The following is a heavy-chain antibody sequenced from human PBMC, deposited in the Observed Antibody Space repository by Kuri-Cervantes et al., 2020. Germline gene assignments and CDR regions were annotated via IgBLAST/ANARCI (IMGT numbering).Heavy chain of an antibody. V-gene: IGHV4-34*01. CDR3: ASILRIAAAVLDMDV. CDR1: GGSFSGYY. Sequence: SETLSLTCAVYGGSFSGYYWSWIRQPPGKGLEWIGEINHSGSINYNPSLKSRVTISVDTSKNQFSLKLSSVTAADTAVYYCASILRIAAAVLDMDVWGKGTTGTVSS. J-gene: IGHJ6*03. CDR2: INHSGSI. D-gene: IGHD6-13*01.